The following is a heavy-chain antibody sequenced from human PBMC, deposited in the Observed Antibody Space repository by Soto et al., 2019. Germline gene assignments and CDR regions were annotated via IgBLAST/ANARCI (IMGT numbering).Heavy chain of an antibody. J-gene: IGHJ1*01. CDR1: GYTFTEFD. CDR3: ARAYAIAARRLEYFQH. Sequence: ASVKVSCKTSGYTFTEFDINWVRQAPGQGLEWMGWINPNSGGTNYAQKFQGRVTMTRDTSISTAYMELSRLRSDDTAVYYCARAYAIAARRLEYFQHWGQGTLVTVSS. D-gene: IGHD6-6*01. V-gene: IGHV1-2*02. CDR2: INPNSGGT.